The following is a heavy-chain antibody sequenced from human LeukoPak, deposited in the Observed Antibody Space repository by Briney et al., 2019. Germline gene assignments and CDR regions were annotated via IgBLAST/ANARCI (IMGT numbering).Heavy chain of an antibody. D-gene: IGHD5-18*01. CDR3: ARLLQVDTAMVGEY. CDR1: GYSFTSYW. Sequence: GESLKISCKGSGYSFTSYWIGWVRQMPGKGLEWMGIIYPGDSDTRYSPSFHGQATISADKTISTACLKWSSLKASDTAMYYCARLLQVDTAMVGEYWGQGTLDTVSS. J-gene: IGHJ4*02. V-gene: IGHV5-51*01. CDR2: IYPGDSDT.